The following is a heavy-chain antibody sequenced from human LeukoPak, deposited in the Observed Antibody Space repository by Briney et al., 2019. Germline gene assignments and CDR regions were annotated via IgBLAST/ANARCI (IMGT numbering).Heavy chain of an antibody. J-gene: IGHJ4*02. V-gene: IGHV3-49*04. CDR2: IRSKVYGETT. D-gene: IGHD6-6*01. CDR1: GFTFGDYA. CDR3: TRLVPYLDS. Sequence: GGSLRLSCTASGFTFGDYAMSWARQAPGQGLGWIGFIRSKVYGETTEYAASVKGRFTVSRDDSNSLAYLQMNSLQTEDTAVYYCTRLVPYLDSWGQGTLVTVSS.